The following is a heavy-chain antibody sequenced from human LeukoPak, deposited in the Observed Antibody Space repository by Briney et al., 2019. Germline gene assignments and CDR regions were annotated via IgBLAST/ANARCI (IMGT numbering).Heavy chain of an antibody. CDR1: GGSISSSNW. J-gene: IGHJ4*02. Sequence: KPSGTLSLTCAVSGGSISSSNWWSWVRQPPGKGLEWIGKIYHSGSSNYNPSLKSRVTISVDKSKNHFSLKLSSVTAADTAVYYCARSTPGYSSGWPLDYWGQGTLVTVSS. CDR2: IYHSGSS. V-gene: IGHV4-4*02. D-gene: IGHD6-19*01. CDR3: ARSTPGYSSGWPLDY.